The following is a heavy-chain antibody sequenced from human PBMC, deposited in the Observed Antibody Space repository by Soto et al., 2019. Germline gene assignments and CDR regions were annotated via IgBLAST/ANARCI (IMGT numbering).Heavy chain of an antibody. CDR2: IYPGDSDT. CDR3: ARGFAGRGVIRGATFDI. V-gene: IGHV5-51*01. D-gene: IGHD3-10*01. Sequence: PGESLKISCKGSGYSFTSYWIGWVRQMPGKGLEWMGIIYPGDSDTRYSPSFQGQVTVSADKSISTAYLRWSSLKASDSAIYYCARGFAGRGVIRGATFDIWGQGTMVTVSS. CDR1: GYSFTSYW. J-gene: IGHJ3*02.